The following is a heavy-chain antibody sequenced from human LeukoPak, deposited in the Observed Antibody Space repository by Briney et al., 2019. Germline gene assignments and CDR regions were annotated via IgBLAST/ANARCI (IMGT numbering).Heavy chain of an antibody. D-gene: IGHD3-10*01. CDR2: IYTSGST. V-gene: IGHV4-4*07. J-gene: IGHJ6*03. CDR3: ARESSFVSGSGRYYYYMDV. Sequence: TSETLSLTCTVSGGSISSYYCSWIRQPAGKGLEWIGRIYTSGSTNYKRSLESRVTMSVDTSKNQFSLKLSSVTAADTAVYYCARESSFVSGSGRYYYYMDVWGKGTTVTVSS. CDR1: GGSISSYY.